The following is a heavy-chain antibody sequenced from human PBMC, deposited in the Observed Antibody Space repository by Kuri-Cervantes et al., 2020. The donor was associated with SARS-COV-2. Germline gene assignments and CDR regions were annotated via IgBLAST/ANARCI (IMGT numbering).Heavy chain of an antibody. Sequence: GSLRLSCAVYGGSSSGYYWSWIRQPPGKGLEWIGEINHSGSTNYNPSLKSRVTISVDTSKNQFSLKVSSVTAADTAVYYCARAKGGYCSGGSCYGGDFDYWGQGTLVTVSS. CDR3: ARAKGGYCSGGSCYGGDFDY. D-gene: IGHD2-15*01. CDR2: INHSGST. J-gene: IGHJ4*01. V-gene: IGHV4-34*01. CDR1: GGSSSGYY.